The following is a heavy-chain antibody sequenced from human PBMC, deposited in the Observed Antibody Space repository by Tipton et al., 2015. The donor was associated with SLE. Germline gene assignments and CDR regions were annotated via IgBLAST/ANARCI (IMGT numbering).Heavy chain of an antibody. D-gene: IGHD6-19*01. V-gene: IGHV4-31*03. Sequence: TLSLTCTVSGDSISGGGYYWSWIRPQPGKGREWIGYIYYTETTSYNPPLKSRVTISIDTSKNQFSLKLSSMTAADTAVYYCARHERWPHFDYWGQGTLVTVSS. J-gene: IGHJ4*02. CDR3: ARHERWPHFDY. CDR2: IYYTETT. CDR1: GDSISGGGYY.